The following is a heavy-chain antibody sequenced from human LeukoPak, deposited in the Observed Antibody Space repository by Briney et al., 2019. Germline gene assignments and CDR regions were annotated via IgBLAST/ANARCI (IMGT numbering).Heavy chain of an antibody. D-gene: IGHD6-13*01. CDR1: GFTFSSYG. J-gene: IGHJ3*02. CDR2: ISSSSSTI. Sequence: GGSLRLSCAASGFTFSSYGMHWVRQAPGKGLEWVSYISSSSSTIYYADSVKGRFTISRDNAKNSLYLQMNSLRAEDTAVYYCARDQPAAGTAFDIWGQGTMVTVSS. V-gene: IGHV3-48*01. CDR3: ARDQPAAGTAFDI.